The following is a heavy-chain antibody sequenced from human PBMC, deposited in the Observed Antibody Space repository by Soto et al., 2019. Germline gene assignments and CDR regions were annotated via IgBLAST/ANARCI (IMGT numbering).Heavy chain of an antibody. Sequence: QVQLQQWGAGLLKPSETLSLTCAVYGGSFSGYYWSWIRQPPGKGLEWIGEITHSGSTNYNPSLKSRVTISVDTSKNQFSLKLSSVTAADTAVYYCASGRSPGLWWFDPWGQGTLVTVSS. D-gene: IGHD3-10*01. CDR2: ITHSGST. CDR1: GGSFSGYY. CDR3: ASGRSPGLWWFDP. J-gene: IGHJ5*02. V-gene: IGHV4-34*01.